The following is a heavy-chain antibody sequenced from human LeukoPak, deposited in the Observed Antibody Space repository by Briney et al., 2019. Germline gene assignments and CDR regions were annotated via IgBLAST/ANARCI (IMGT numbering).Heavy chain of an antibody. CDR2: ISSSGSTI. Sequence: GGSLRLSCAASGSTFSDYYMSWIRQAPGKGLEWVSYISSSGSTIYYADSVKGRFTISRDNAKNSLYLQMNSLRAEDTAVYYCARVADYCSSTSCGMGVWGQGATVTVSS. CDR3: ARVADYCSSTSCGMGV. CDR1: GSTFSDYY. D-gene: IGHD2-2*01. V-gene: IGHV3-11*01. J-gene: IGHJ6*02.